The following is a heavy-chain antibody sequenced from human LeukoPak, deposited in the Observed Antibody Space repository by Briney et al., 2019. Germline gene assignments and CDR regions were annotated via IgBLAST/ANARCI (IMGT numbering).Heavy chain of an antibody. CDR2: IRYDGSNK. D-gene: IGHD5-12*01. V-gene: IGHV3-30*02. Sequence: QTGGSLRLSCAASGFTFSSYGMHWVRQAPGKGLEWVAFIRYDGSNKYYADSVKGRFTISRDNSKNTLYLQMNSLRAEDTAVYYCARAGYSPAWDPEHFALWGRGTLVTVSS. CDR1: GFTFSSYG. J-gene: IGHJ2*01. CDR3: ARAGYSPAWDPEHFAL.